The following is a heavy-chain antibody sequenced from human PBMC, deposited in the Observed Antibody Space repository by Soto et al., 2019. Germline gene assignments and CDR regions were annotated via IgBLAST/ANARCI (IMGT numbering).Heavy chain of an antibody. J-gene: IGHJ4*02. CDR2: ISGSAGST. D-gene: IGHD3-3*01. CDR1: VFTFSSYG. CDR3: AKDKPSRSDVHRVFDY. V-gene: IGHV3-23*01. Sequence: GGSLRLSCAASVFTFSSYGMPWVRQTPGKGLDWVSSISGSAGSTDYADSVKGRFTMSRDNSKNTLYLQMNSLRAQDTAVYYCAKDKPSRSDVHRVFDYWGRGTLVTASS.